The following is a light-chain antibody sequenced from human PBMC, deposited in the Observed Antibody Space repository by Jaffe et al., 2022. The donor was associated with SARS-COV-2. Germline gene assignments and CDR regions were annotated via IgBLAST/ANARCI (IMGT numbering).Light chain of an antibody. Sequence: DIQLTQSPSFLSASVGDRVTITCRASQGISSYLAWYQQKPGKAPKLLIYAASPLQSGVPSGFSGSGSGTEFTLTISSLEPEDFATYYCQQLNSDPFTFGGGTKVDIK. J-gene: IGKJ4*01. CDR3: QQLNSDPFT. CDR1: QGISSY. CDR2: AAS. V-gene: IGKV1-9*01.